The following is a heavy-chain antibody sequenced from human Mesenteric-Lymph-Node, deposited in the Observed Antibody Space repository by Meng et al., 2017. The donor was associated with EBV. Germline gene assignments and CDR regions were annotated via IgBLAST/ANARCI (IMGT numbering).Heavy chain of an antibody. CDR1: GGSFSGYY. V-gene: IGHV4-34*01. CDR3: ARVSLIWGGATL. D-gene: IGHD3-16*01. CDR2: INHSGST. J-gene: IGHJ4*02. Sequence: QVQLQRWGAGLLKPSETLSFTCAVYGGSFSGYYWSWIRQPPGKGLEWIGEINHSGSTNYNPSLKSRVTISVDTSKNQFSLKLSSVTAADTAVYYCARVSLIWGGATLWGQGTLVTVSS.